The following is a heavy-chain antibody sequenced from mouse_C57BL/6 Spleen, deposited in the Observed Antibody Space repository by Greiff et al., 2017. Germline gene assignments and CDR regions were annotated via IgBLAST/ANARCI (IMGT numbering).Heavy chain of an antibody. CDR3: ARDDYYGSSYRFDY. D-gene: IGHD1-1*01. CDR1: GFTFSSYA. Sequence: EVKLQESGGGLVKPGGSLKLSCAASGFTFSSYAMSWVRQTPEKRLEWVATISDGGSYTYYPDNVKGRFTISRDNAKNNLYLQMSHLKSEDTAMYYCARDDYYGSSYRFDYWGQGTTLTVSS. CDR2: ISDGGSYT. V-gene: IGHV5-4*01. J-gene: IGHJ2*01.